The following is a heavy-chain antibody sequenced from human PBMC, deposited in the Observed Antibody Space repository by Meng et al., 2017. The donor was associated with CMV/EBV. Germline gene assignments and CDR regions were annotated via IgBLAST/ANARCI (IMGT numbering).Heavy chain of an antibody. CDR2: ISWNSGSI. CDR3: ARDRTIFGVRNYYYYGMDV. Sequence: GGSLRLSCAASGFTFDDYAMHWVRQAPGKGLEWVSGISWNSGSIGYADSVKGRFTISRDNAKNSLYLQMNSLRAEDTAVYYCARDRTIFGVRNYYYYGMDVWGQGTTVTVSS. CDR1: GFTFDDYA. D-gene: IGHD3-3*01. J-gene: IGHJ6*02. V-gene: IGHV3-9*01.